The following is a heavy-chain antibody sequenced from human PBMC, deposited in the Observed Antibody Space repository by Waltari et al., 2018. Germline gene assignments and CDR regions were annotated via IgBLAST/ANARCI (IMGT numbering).Heavy chain of an antibody. D-gene: IGHD1-1*01. Sequence: EVQLLESGGGLVQPGGSLRLSCAASGFTFSNYAMSWVRQAPGKGLEWVSAIRNNGDGTYYADAVKGRFTISRDNSKNTLYLQIYSLRVEDSALYYCAKDWSPVDNWYDYPTFDYWGQGSLVTVSS. CDR1: GFTFSNYA. CDR2: IRNNGDGT. CDR3: AKDWSPVDNWYDYPTFDY. J-gene: IGHJ4*02. V-gene: IGHV3-23*01.